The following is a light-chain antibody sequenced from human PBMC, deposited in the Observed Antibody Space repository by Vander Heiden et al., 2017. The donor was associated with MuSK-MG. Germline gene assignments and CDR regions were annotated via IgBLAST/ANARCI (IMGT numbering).Light chain of an antibody. Sequence: EIVLTQSPGTLSLSPGEGATPSCRDIQSVNSIYLAWYQQKPGQAPRLLIYGTSSKATGIPDRFSGSGSGTDFTLTISRLEPEDFAVYYCQQYGSSPITFGQGTRLEIK. J-gene: IGKJ5*01. V-gene: IGKV3-20*01. CDR3: QQYGSSPIT. CDR2: GTS. CDR1: QSVNSIY.